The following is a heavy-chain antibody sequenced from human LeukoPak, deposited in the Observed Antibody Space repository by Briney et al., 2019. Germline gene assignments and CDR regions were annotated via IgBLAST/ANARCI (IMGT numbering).Heavy chain of an antibody. D-gene: IGHD3-3*01. Sequence: GGSLRLSCAASGFTFSSYGMHWVRQAPGKGLECVALISYDGSNKYYAGSVKGRFTISRDNSKSTVYLQMNSLRGEDTAVYYCAKDVTPALRFAGIDYWGQGTLVTVSS. J-gene: IGHJ4*02. CDR2: ISYDGSNK. CDR3: AKDVTPALRFAGIDY. CDR1: GFTFSSYG. V-gene: IGHV3-30*18.